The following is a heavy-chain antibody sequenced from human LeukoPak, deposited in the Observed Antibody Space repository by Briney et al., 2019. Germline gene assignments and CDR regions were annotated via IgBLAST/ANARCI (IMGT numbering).Heavy chain of an antibody. J-gene: IGHJ3*02. D-gene: IGHD3-3*01. Sequence: GGSLRLSCAASGFTFSNFGIHWVRQAPGKGLEWVAVISYDGSNKYYADSVKGRFTISRDNSKNTLYLQMNSLRAEDTAVYYCAKVKNIGAGELLDAFDIWGQGTMVTVSS. CDR3: AKVKNIGAGELLDAFDI. CDR1: GFTFSNFG. CDR2: ISYDGSNK. V-gene: IGHV3-30*18.